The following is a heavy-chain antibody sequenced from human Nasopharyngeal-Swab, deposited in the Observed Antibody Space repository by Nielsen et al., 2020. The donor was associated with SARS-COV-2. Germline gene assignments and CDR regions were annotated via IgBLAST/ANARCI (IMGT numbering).Heavy chain of an antibody. CDR1: GFTFSSYN. J-gene: IGHJ6*02. CDR3: ARGCVLTGPSCYYYGMDV. V-gene: IGHV3-21*01. D-gene: IGHD3-9*01. Sequence: GGSLRLSCAASGFTFSSYNMNWVRQAPGKGLEWVSSISSSSSYIYYADSVKGRFTISRDNAKNSLYLRMNSLRAEDTAVYYCARGCVLTGPSCYYYGMDVWGQGTTVTVSS. CDR2: ISSSSSYI.